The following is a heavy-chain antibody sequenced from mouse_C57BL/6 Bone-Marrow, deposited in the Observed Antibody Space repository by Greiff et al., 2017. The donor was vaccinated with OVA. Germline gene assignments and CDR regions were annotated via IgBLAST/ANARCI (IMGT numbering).Heavy chain of an antibody. J-gene: IGHJ4*01. CDR1: GYAFSSSW. V-gene: IGHV1-82*01. Sequence: VQVVESGPELVKPGASVKISCKASGYAFSSSWMNWVKQRPGKGLEWIGRIYPGDGDTNYNGKFKGKATLTADKSSSTAYMQLSSLTSEDSAVYFCAIPDYYAMDYWGQGTSVTVSS. CDR2: IYPGDGDT. CDR3: AIPDYYAMDY.